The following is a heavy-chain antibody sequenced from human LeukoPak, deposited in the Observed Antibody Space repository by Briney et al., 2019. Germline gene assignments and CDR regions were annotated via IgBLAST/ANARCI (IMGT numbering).Heavy chain of an antibody. CDR1: GGSISSGGYS. D-gene: IGHD6-19*01. Sequence: PSETLSLTCAVSGGSISSGGYSWSWIRQPPGKGLEWIGYIYHSGSTYYNPSLKSRVTISVDRSKNQFSLKLSSVTAADTAVYYCARGPYSSGWLDYWGQGTLVTVSS. CDR2: IYHSGST. CDR3: ARGPYSSGWLDY. J-gene: IGHJ4*02. V-gene: IGHV4-30-2*01.